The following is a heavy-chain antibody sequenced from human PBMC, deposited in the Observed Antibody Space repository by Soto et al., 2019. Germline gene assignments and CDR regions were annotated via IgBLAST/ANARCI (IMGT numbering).Heavy chain of an antibody. V-gene: IGHV4-61*01. CDR1: GGSVSSGSYY. Sequence: QVQLQESGPGLVKPSETLSLTCTVSGGSVSSGSYYWSWIRQPPGKGLEWIGYIYYSGSTNYNPSLKSRVTISVDTSKNQFSLKLSSVTAAETAVYYCARVGWEDDSSGSFDYWGQGTLVTVSS. CDR3: ARVGWEDDSSGSFDY. CDR2: IYYSGST. D-gene: IGHD3-22*01. J-gene: IGHJ4*02.